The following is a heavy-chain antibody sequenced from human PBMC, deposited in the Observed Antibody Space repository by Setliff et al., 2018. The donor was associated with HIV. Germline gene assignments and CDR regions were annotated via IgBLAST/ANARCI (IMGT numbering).Heavy chain of an antibody. V-gene: IGHV3-23*01. CDR3: TRQLTPYYYDSPDY. CDR2: ISGSGGST. CDR1: GFTSRTYV. Sequence: GGSLRLSCAASGFTSRTYVMSWVRQAPGKGLEWVSGISGSGGSTYYADSVKGRFTISRDNSKNTLYLQMNSLRVDDTALYYCTRQLTPYYYDSPDYWGQGTLVTVSS. D-gene: IGHD3-22*01. J-gene: IGHJ4*02.